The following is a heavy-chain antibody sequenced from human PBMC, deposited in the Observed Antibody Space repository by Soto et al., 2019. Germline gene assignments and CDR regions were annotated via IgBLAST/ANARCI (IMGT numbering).Heavy chain of an antibody. CDR1: VGSISSVGYY. CDR3: PSTQRRDLRFLGFYGMYX. CDR2: IYYSGST. D-gene: IGHD3-3*01. J-gene: IGHJ6*02. Sequence: SETLSLTCTVSVGSISSVGYYWSWIRQHPGKGLELIGDIYYSGSTYCNPPLTSGVTISVDTSTNQFSLKLSSVTAADTAVYHCPSTQRRDLRFLGFYGMYXWGQGPTVPVS. V-gene: IGHV4-31*03.